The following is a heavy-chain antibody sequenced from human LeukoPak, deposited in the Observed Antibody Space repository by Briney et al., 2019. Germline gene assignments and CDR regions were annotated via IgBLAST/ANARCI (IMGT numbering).Heavy chain of an antibody. CDR3: ASAYASYDFWSGYENFDF. Sequence: GGSLRPSWPPSGLRFTTIWMNWARRAPGRGWGWGASIRKDVGEKKYVDSVKGRFTISRDLAQNSLFLQMNSLRAEDTAVYYCASAYASYDFWSGYENFDFWGQGTLVTVSS. V-gene: IGHV3-7*01. CDR2: IRKDVGEK. J-gene: IGHJ4*02. CDR1: GLRFTTIW. D-gene: IGHD3-3*01.